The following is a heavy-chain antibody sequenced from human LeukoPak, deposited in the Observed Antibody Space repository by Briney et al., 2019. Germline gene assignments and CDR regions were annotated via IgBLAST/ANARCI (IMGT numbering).Heavy chain of an antibody. V-gene: IGHV1-69*04. D-gene: IGHD3-10*01. Sequence: GASVKVSCKASGYTFTSYAISWVRQAPGQGLEWMGRIIPILGIANYAQKFQGRVTITADKSTSTAYMELSSLRSEDTAVYYCARTSMVRGVIFDYWGQGTLVTVSS. CDR1: GYTFTSYA. J-gene: IGHJ4*02. CDR3: ARTSMVRGVIFDY. CDR2: IIPILGIA.